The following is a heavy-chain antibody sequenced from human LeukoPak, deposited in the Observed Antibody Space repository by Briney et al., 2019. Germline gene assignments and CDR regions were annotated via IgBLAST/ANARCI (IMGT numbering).Heavy chain of an antibody. J-gene: IGHJ5*02. V-gene: IGHV1-69*13. CDR1: GGTFSSYA. Sequence: SVKVSCKASGGTFSSYAISWVRQAPGQGLEWMGGIIPIFGTANYAQKFQGRVTITADESTSTAYMELSSLRSEDTAVYYCARDRTAGYSGYLPFDPWGQGTLVTVSS. CDR3: ARDRTAGYSGYLPFDP. D-gene: IGHD5-12*01. CDR2: IIPIFGTA.